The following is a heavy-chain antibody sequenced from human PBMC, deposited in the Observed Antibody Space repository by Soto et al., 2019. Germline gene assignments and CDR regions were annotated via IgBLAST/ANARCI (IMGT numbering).Heavy chain of an antibody. CDR1: GFTFGDYA. CDR2: IRSKAHGGTT. V-gene: IGHV3-49*04. J-gene: IGHJ5*02. Sequence: GGSLRLSCPASGFTFGDYAVTWVRQAPGKGLGWVGFIRSKAHGGTTEYAASVKGRFIISRDNSRNTLYLYINNLRVEDTAVYYCAKDPDYGLKSFDPWGQGTLVTVSS. D-gene: IGHD3-10*01. CDR3: AKDPDYGLKSFDP.